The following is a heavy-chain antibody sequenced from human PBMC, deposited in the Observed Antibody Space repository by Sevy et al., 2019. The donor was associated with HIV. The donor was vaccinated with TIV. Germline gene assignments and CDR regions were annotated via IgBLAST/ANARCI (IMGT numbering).Heavy chain of an antibody. J-gene: IGHJ4*02. CDR2: FDPEEGET. V-gene: IGHV1-24*01. D-gene: IGHD3-22*01. CDR3: ATTKDYYESSGYPFDD. CDR1: GYTLTKLS. Sequence: ASVKVSYKVSGYTLTKLSINWVRQAPGKGLEWMGGFDPEEGETFYSQKFQGRVTMTEDTSTDTAYMELSSLRSEDTAVYYCATTKDYYESSGYPFDDWGQGTPVTVSS.